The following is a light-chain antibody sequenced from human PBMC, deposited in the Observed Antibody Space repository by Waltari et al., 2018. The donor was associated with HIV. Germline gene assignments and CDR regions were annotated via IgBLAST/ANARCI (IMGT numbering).Light chain of an antibody. CDR1: RGISSY. CDR3: QFLDSFPL. J-gene: IGKJ4*01. V-gene: IGKV1-9*01. Sequence: DIQLTQSPSFLSASVGDSVPITCRASRGISSYLAWHQHKPGEAPRLLIYAASTLQDGVPSRFSGSASGTEFTLTISSLQPEDFATYYCQFLDSFPLFGGGTKVEVK. CDR2: AAS.